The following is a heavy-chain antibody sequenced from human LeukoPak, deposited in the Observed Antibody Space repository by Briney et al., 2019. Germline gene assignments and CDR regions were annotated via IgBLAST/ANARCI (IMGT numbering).Heavy chain of an antibody. CDR2: ISGSDAST. CDR3: AKDPGYCSGGSCSPWGWFDP. CDR1: GFTFRSYG. J-gene: IGHJ5*02. Sequence: GGSLRLSCAASGFTFRSYGMSWVRQAPGKGLEWVSTISGSDASTYYADSVKGRFTISRDNSKNTVHLQMNSLRAEDTAVYYCAKDPGYCSGGSCSPWGWFDPWGQGTLVTVSS. D-gene: IGHD2-15*01. V-gene: IGHV3-23*01.